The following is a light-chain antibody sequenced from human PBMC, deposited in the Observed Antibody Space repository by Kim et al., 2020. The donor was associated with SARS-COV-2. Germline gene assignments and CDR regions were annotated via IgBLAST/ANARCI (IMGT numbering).Light chain of an antibody. J-gene: IGLJ1*01. CDR2: ENY. CDR1: NSNIGINY. V-gene: IGLV1-47*01. Sequence: QRVTISCSGSNSNIGINYVSWYQQLPGAAPKLLIYENYQRPSGVPDRFSGSKSGTSASLAISGLRSEDEADYYCAAWDDSLSVHYVFGTGTKVTVL. CDR3: AAWDDSLSVHYV.